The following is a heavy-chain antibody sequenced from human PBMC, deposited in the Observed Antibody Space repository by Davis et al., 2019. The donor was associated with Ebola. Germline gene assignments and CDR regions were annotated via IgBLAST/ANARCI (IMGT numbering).Heavy chain of an antibody. CDR3: ARWGESSGWHDAFDI. CDR1: GYTFTTYS. CDR2: INAGSGKT. Sequence: ASVKVSCKASGYTFTTYSMHWVRQAPGQRLEWMGWINAGSGKTKYSQKFQGRVTFSRDTSASTAYMELTSLKSEDTAVYYCARWGESSGWHDAFDIWGQGTLVTVSS. D-gene: IGHD6-19*01. V-gene: IGHV1-3*01. J-gene: IGHJ3*02.